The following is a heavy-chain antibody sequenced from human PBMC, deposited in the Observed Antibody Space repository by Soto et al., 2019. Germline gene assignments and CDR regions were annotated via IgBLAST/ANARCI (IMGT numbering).Heavy chain of an antibody. CDR2: LGGSGDTA. V-gene: IGHV3-23*01. CDR1: VFTFSNYV. D-gene: IGHD3-22*01. J-gene: IGHJ4*02. Sequence: GGSLRLSCSASVFTFSNYVMNWVRQAPGKGLEWVSALGGSGDTAYYADSVKGRFTISRDNSKNTLYLQMNSLRAEDTAVYYCAKSPGMYYYDSSGYYHYDYWGQGTLVTVSS. CDR3: AKSPGMYYYDSSGYYHYDY.